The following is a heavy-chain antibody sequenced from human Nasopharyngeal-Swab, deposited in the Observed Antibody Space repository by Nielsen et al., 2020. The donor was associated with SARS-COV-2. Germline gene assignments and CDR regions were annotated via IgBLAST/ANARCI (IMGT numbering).Heavy chain of an antibody. CDR1: GFIFSSYS. CDR2: TSTSGSYI. D-gene: IGHD4-17*01. CDR3: ARDLHGDYALDY. Sequence: GESLKISCAASGFIFSSYSMNWVRQAPGKGLECVSSTSTSGSYIYYADSVKGRFTISRDNAKNSLYLQMNSLRAEDTAVYYCARDLHGDYALDYWGQGTLVTVSS. J-gene: IGHJ4*02. V-gene: IGHV3-21*01.